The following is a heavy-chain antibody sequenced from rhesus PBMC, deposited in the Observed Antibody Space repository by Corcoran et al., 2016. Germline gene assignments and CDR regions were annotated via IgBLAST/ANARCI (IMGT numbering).Heavy chain of an antibody. CDR3: ARVEYGTSYDY. D-gene: IGHD4-29*01. CDR1: GGSISSNS. V-gene: IGHV4S11*01. Sequence: QVQLQESGPGLVKPLETLSLTFAVSGGSISSNSWSWIRQPPGKGLEWIGYIYGSGSSTNYNPSLKSRVTLSVDTSKNQFSLKLSSVTAADTAVYYCARVEYGTSYDYWGQGVLVTVSS. J-gene: IGHJ4*01. CDR2: IYGSGSST.